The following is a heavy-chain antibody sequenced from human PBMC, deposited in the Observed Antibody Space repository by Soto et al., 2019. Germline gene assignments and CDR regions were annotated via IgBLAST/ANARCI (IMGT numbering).Heavy chain of an antibody. J-gene: IGHJ6*03. CDR2: IYYSGST. D-gene: IGHD3-9*01. Sequence: SETLSLTCTVSGGSISSYYWSWIRQPPGKGLEWIGYIYYSGSTNYNPSLKSRVTISVDTSKNQFSLKLSSVTAADTAVYYYARTSLTGPYYYYYYMDVWGKGTTVTVSS. CDR3: ARTSLTGPYYYYYYMDV. V-gene: IGHV4-59*08. CDR1: GGSISSYY.